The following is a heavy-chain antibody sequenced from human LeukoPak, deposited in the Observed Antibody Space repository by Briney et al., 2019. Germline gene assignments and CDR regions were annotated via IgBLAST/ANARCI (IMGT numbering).Heavy chain of an antibody. CDR2: IPYDGSNT. J-gene: IGHJ3*02. Sequence: PGGSPRLSCTASGFTFNTYGMHWVRQAPGKGLEWVAAIPYDGSNTYYLDSVKGRFTISRDNSKNTLYLQMNSLRAEDTAVYYCAKCLTYDYVWGSYRLGAFDIWGQGTMVTVSS. CDR3: AKCLTYDYVWGSYRLGAFDI. V-gene: IGHV3-33*03. D-gene: IGHD3-16*02. CDR1: GFTFNTYG.